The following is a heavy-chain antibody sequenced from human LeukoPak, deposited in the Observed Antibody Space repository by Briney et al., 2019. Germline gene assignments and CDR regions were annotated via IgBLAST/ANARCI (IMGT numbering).Heavy chain of an antibody. Sequence: HPGGSLRPSCVASGFTFSSYAMSWVRQAPGKGLEWVSAISGSGGSTYYADSVKGRFTISRDNSKNTLYLQMNSLRAEDTAVYYCAKVALRTIFGSIWGQGTLVTVSS. CDR3: AKVALRTIFGSI. CDR1: GFTFSSYA. J-gene: IGHJ4*02. D-gene: IGHD3-3*01. V-gene: IGHV3-23*01. CDR2: ISGSGGST.